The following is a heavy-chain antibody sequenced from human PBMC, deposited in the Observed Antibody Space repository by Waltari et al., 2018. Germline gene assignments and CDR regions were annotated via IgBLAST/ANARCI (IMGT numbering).Heavy chain of an antibody. CDR3: AREGTDAFDI. V-gene: IGHV4-39*07. CDR2: IYYSGST. CDR1: GGSIRSSSYY. Sequence: QLQLQESGPGLVKPSETLSLTCTVSGGSIRSSSYYWGWIRQPPGKGLEWIGSIYYSGSTYYNPSLKSRVTISVDTSKNQFSLKLSSVTAADTAVYYCAREGTDAFDIWGQGTMVTVSS. J-gene: IGHJ3*02.